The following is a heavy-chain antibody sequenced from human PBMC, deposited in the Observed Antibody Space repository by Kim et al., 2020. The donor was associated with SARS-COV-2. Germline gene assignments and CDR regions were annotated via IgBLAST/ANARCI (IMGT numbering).Heavy chain of an antibody. V-gene: IGHV3-30*18. Sequence: GGSLRLSCAASGFTFSSYGMHWVHQAPGKGLEWVAVISYDGSNKYYADSVKGRFTISRDNSKNTLYLQMNSLRAEDTAVYYCAKDLGSGGRDPYYYYGMDVWGQGTTVTVSS. CDR3: AKDLGSGGRDPYYYYGMDV. D-gene: IGHD6-19*01. J-gene: IGHJ6*02. CDR1: GFTFSSYG. CDR2: ISYDGSNK.